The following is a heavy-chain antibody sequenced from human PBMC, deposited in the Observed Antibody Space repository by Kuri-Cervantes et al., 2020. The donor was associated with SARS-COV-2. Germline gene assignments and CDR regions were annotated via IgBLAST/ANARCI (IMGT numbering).Heavy chain of an antibody. CDR2: ISYDGSNK. J-gene: IGHJ4*02. Sequence: GGSLRLSCAASGFTFSSYSMNWVRQAPGKGLEWVAVISYDGSNKYYADSVKGRFTISRDNSKNTLYLQMNSLRAEDTAVYYCAKEYSGSWGYGYWGQGTLVTVSS. CDR1: GFTFSSYS. V-gene: IGHV3-30*18. D-gene: IGHD1-26*01. CDR3: AKEYSGSWGYGY.